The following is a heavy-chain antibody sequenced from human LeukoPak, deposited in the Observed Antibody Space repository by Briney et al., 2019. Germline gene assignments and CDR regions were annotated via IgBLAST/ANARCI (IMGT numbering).Heavy chain of an antibody. CDR1: GYSFTSYW. CDR2: IDPSDSYT. D-gene: IGHD2-15*01. V-gene: IGHV5-10-1*01. CDR3: ARQYCSGGSCYPNWFDP. Sequence: AESLKISCKGSGYSFTSYWISWVRQMPGKGLEWMGRIDPSDSYTNYSPSFQGHVTISADKSISTAYLQWSSLKASDTAMYYCARQYCSGGSCYPNWFDPWGQGTLVTVSS. J-gene: IGHJ5*02.